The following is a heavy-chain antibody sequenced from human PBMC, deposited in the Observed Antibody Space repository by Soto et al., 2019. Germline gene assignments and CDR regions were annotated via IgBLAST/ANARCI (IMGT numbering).Heavy chain of an antibody. Sequence: GESLKISCKGSGYSFTSYWISWVRQMPGKGLEWMGRIDPSDSYTNYSPSLQGHVTISADKSISTAYLQWSSLKASDTAMYYCARQYYGSGSYYPLDYWGQGTLVTVSS. CDR2: IDPSDSYT. J-gene: IGHJ4*02. CDR1: GYSFTSYW. D-gene: IGHD3-10*01. CDR3: ARQYYGSGSYYPLDY. V-gene: IGHV5-10-1*01.